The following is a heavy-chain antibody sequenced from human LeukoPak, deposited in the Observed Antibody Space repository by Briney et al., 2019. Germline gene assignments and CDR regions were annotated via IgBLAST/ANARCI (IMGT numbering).Heavy chain of an antibody. CDR2: ISYDEANK. Sequence: PGGSLRLSCAASGFIFSNYALHWVRQAPGKGLEWVAVISYDEANKYYADSVKGRFTISRDNSKKTLYLQMIGLRAEDTAVYYCARRGPVLWYGGVGRNYFDYWGLGTLVTVSS. D-gene: IGHD2-8*02. CDR1: GFIFSNYA. J-gene: IGHJ4*02. CDR3: ARRGPVLWYGGVGRNYFDY. V-gene: IGHV3-30*04.